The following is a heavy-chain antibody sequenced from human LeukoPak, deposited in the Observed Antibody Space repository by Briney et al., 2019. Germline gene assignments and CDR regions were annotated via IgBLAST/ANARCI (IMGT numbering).Heavy chain of an antibody. V-gene: IGHV4-4*07. D-gene: IGHD3-22*01. CDR3: AREGPTWIVVGFFDY. CDR1: GGSISSYY. CDR2: IYTSGST. J-gene: IGHJ4*02. Sequence: PSETLSLTCTVSGGSISSYYWSWIRQPAGKGLEWIGRIYTSGSTNYNPSLKSRVTMSVDTSKNQFSLKLNSVTAADTAVYYCAREGPTWIVVGFFDYWGQGTLVTVSS.